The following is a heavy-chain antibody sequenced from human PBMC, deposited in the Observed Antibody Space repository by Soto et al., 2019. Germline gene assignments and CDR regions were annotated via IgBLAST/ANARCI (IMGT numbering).Heavy chain of an antibody. CDR1: GGTFSIYT. Sequence: GASVKVSCKASGGTFSIYTISWVRQAPGQGLEWMGRIIPILGIANYAQKFQGRVTITADKSTSTAYMELSSLRSEDTAVYYCAREYCSSTSCYYYYYYMDVWGKGTTVTVSS. V-gene: IGHV1-69*04. CDR3: AREYCSSTSCYYYYYYMDV. D-gene: IGHD2-2*01. CDR2: IIPILGIA. J-gene: IGHJ6*03.